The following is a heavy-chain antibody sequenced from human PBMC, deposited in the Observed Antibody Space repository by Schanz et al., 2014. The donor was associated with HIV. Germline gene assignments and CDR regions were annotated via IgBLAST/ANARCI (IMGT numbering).Heavy chain of an antibody. CDR1: GFPFSDYG. CDR2: ISASGGAT. V-gene: IGHV3-23*04. D-gene: IGHD3-10*01. CDR3: VKRGSEASSNTWFADS. J-gene: IGHJ4*02. Sequence: EVQLVESGGGLVKPGGSLRLSCAASGFPFSDYGMSWVRQAPGKGLEWVSGISASGGATYYAGSVKGRFTISRDNSEDTLYLQMNSLGVDDSAIYYCVKRGSEASSNTWFADSWGQGTLVTVSS.